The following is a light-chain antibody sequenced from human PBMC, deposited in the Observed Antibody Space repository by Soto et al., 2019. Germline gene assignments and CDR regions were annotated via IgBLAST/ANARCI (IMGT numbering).Light chain of an antibody. CDR1: QSVSSY. J-gene: IGKJ4*01. CDR3: QQRSNWFS. V-gene: IGKV3-11*01. CDR2: DAS. Sequence: EIVLTQSPATLSLSPGERATLSCRASQSVSSYLAWYQQKPGQAPRLLIYDASNRATGIPARFSGSGSGTHFTLIISSLGAEDFVGYYCQQRSNWFSFGGGTKVEIK.